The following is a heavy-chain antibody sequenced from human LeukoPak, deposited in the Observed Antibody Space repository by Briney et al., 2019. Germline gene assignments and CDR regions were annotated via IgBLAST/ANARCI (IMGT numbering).Heavy chain of an antibody. Sequence: SETLSLTCTVSGGSISTGSYYWGWIRQPPGKGLEWIGSIYFSGSTYYNPSLKSRVTISVDTSKNRFSLKLSSVTAADTAVYYCATIESRDNYWGQGTQVTVSS. J-gene: IGHJ4*02. D-gene: IGHD2-15*01. CDR2: IYFSGST. CDR1: GGSISTGSYY. CDR3: ATIESRDNY. V-gene: IGHV4-39*02.